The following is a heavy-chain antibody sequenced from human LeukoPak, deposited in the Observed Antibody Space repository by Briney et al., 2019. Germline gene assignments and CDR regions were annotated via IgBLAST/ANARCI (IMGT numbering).Heavy chain of an antibody. Sequence: SETLSLTCTVSGGSISSSSYYWNWIRQPPGKGLEWIGYIYYSGSTNYNPSLKRRVTISVDTSKNQFSLRLSSVTAADTAVYYCARDRKQWLRGPFDPWGQGTLVTVSS. J-gene: IGHJ5*02. D-gene: IGHD6-19*01. V-gene: IGHV4-61*01. CDR2: IYYSGST. CDR1: GGSISSSSYY. CDR3: ARDRKQWLRGPFDP.